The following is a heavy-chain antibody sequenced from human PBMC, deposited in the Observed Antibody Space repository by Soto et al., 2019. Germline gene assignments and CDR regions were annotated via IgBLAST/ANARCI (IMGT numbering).Heavy chain of an antibody. J-gene: IGHJ4*02. D-gene: IGHD3-3*01. V-gene: IGHV3-73*02. CDR3: ASGVYDFWSGHPKGLDY. CDR2: IRNKANNYAT. Sequence: EVQLVESGGGLVQPGGSLKLSCAASGFTFSGSAMHWVRQASGKGLEWVGRIRNKANNYATAYAVSVKGRFTISRDDSRNTAYLQMNSLKTEDTAVYYCASGVYDFWSGHPKGLDYWGQGTVVTVSS. CDR1: GFTFSGSA.